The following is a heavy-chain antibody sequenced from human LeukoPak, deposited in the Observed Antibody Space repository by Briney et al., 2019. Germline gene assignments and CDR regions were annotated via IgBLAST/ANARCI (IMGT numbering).Heavy chain of an antibody. V-gene: IGHV4-39*01. CDR1: GGSISSSSYY. CDR3: ARQSRPPWYYDSSGYLAY. D-gene: IGHD3-22*01. J-gene: IGHJ4*02. Sequence: PSETLSLTYTVSGGSISSSSYYWGWIRQPPGKGLEWIGSIYYSGSTYYNPSLKSRVTISVDTSKNQFSLKLSSVTAADTAVYYCARQSRPPWYYDSSGYLAYWGQGTLVTVSS. CDR2: IYYSGST.